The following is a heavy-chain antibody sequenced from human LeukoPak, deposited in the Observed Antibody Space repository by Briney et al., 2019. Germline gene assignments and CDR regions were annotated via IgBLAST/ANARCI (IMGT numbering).Heavy chain of an antibody. Sequence: GGSLRLSCAASGFTFSSYAMPWVRQAPGKGLEWVAVISYDGSNKYYADSVKGRFTISRDNSKNTLYLQMNSLRAEDTAVYYCARDRGSGWYWGLIDYWGQGTLVTVSS. V-gene: IGHV3-30-3*01. D-gene: IGHD6-19*01. CDR3: ARDRGSGWYWGLIDY. CDR1: GFTFSSYA. CDR2: ISYDGSNK. J-gene: IGHJ4*02.